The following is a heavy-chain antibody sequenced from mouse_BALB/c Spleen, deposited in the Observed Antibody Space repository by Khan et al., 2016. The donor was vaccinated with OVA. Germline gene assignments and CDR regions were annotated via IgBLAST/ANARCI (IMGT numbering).Heavy chain of an antibody. CDR2: INPSTGYT. CDR1: GYTFINYW. J-gene: IGHJ2*01. D-gene: IGHD1-1*01. Sequence: QVQLKESGAELAKPGASVKMSCKASGYTFINYWILWVKQRPGPGLEWIGYINPSTGYTEYNQNFKDKATLTADKSSSTAYMQLSSLTSDDSAVYYGARRGLRWDFDYWGQGTTLTVSS. V-gene: IGHV1-7*01. CDR3: ARRGLRWDFDY.